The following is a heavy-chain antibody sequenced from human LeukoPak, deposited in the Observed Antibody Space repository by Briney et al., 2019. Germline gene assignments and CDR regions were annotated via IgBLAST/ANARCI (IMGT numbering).Heavy chain of an antibody. V-gene: IGHV4-59*12. CDR2: IYHSGSA. J-gene: IGHJ4*02. Sequence: PSETLSLTCTVSGGSISSYYWSWIRQPPGKGLEWIGEIYHSGSANYNPSLKSRVTISVDKSKNQFSLKLSSVTAADTAVYYCARYSSTSSYFDYWGQGTLVTVSS. D-gene: IGHD2-2*01. CDR3: ARYSSTSSYFDY. CDR1: GGSISSYY.